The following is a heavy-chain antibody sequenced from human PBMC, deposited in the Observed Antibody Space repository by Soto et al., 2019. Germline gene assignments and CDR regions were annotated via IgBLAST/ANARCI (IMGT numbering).Heavy chain of an antibody. J-gene: IGHJ4*02. Sequence: SETLSLTCTVSGGSISSYYLNWVRQHAGEGLEWIGRIYSSGSTNYNPSLKSRVTMSVDTSKNQFSLKLTSVTAADTAVYYCARSRTSDTSNYYYYFDYWGQGALVTVSS. V-gene: IGHV4-4*07. D-gene: IGHD3-22*01. CDR1: GGSISSYY. CDR3: ARSRTSDTSNYYYYFDY. CDR2: IYSSGST.